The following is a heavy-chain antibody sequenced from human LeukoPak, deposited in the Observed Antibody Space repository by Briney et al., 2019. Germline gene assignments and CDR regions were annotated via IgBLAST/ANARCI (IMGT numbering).Heavy chain of an antibody. CDR1: GFTFSSYS. Sequence: GGSLRLSCAASGFTFSSYSMNWVRQAPGKGLEWVSLLNNSGGRTYYADSVKGRFTISRDNSKNTLYLQMNSLRAEGTAVYYCARAEHLGYSYGAYDAFDIWGQGTMVTVSS. CDR3: ARAEHLGYSYGAYDAFDI. V-gene: IGHV3-23*01. CDR2: LNNSGGRT. J-gene: IGHJ3*02. D-gene: IGHD5-18*01.